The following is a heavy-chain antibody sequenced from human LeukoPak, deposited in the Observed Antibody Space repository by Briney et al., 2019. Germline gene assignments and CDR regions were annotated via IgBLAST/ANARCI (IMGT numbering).Heavy chain of an antibody. D-gene: IGHD2-15*01. CDR3: ATYGEVVAATIDI. CDR2: IYYSGST. Sequence: TSETLSLTCTVSGGSVSSGSYYWSWIRQPPGKGLEWIGYIYYSGSTNYNPSLKSRVTISVDTSKNQFSLKLSSVTAADTAVYYCATYGEVVAATIDIWGQGTMVTVSS. CDR1: GGSVSSGSYY. J-gene: IGHJ3*02. V-gene: IGHV4-61*01.